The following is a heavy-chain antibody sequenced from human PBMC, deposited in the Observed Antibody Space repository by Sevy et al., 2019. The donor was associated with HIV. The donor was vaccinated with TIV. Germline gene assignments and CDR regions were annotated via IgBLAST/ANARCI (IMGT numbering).Heavy chain of an antibody. CDR2: IFYSRSA. D-gene: IGHD3-10*01. CDR3: ARQGGVVDRAFDF. CDR1: GGSISSSAYY. J-gene: IGHJ4*02. Sequence: SETLSLTCTVSGGSISSSAYYWGWLRQPPGKGLEWIANIFYSRSAYYDPSLSGRVTISVDTSKNQFSLRLNSVTAADTAVYYCARQGGVVDRAFDFWGQGSLVTVSS. V-gene: IGHV4-39*01.